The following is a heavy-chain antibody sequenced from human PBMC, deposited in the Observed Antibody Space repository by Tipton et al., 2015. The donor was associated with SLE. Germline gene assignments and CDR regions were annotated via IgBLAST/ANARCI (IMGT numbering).Heavy chain of an antibody. J-gene: IGHJ5*02. Sequence: LSLTCAVYGGSFSDYSWSWIRQPPGKGLGWVGFIRSKAYGGTTEYAASVKGRFTISRDDSKSIAYLQMNSLRVEDTAVYYCVKDGIGTAAVVPAALAKWFDPWGQGTLVTASS. CDR2: IRSKAYGGTT. V-gene: IGHV3-71*03. D-gene: IGHD2-2*01. CDR1: GGSFSDYS. CDR3: VKDGIGTAAVVPAALAKWFDP.